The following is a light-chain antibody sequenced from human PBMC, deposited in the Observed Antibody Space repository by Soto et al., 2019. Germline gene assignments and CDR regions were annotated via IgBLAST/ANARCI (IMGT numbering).Light chain of an antibody. CDR3: MQNQTYPRT. V-gene: IGKV1-6*01. J-gene: IGKJ1*01. CDR2: GAS. CDR1: QDISDD. Sequence: AIQMTQSPSSLSASVGDRVTITCRASQDISDDVGWYQQTPGKAPKLLISGASRLQSGVPSRFSGSGSGAAFTITINSLRPEDSATYYCMQNQTYPRTFGHGTKVEI.